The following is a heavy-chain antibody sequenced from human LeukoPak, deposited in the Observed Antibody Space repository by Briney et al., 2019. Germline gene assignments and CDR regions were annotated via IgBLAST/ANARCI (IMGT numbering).Heavy chain of an antibody. D-gene: IGHD3-10*01. CDR2: ISSSSSTI. CDR1: GFTFSSYS. CDR3: ASRGSSGRRDFDY. J-gene: IGHJ4*02. Sequence: GGSLRLSCAASGFTFSSYSMNWVRQAPGKGLEWVSYISSSSSTIYYADSVKGRFTISRDNAKNSLYLQMNSLRAEDTAVYYCASRGSSGRRDFDYWGQGTLVTVSS. V-gene: IGHV3-48*04.